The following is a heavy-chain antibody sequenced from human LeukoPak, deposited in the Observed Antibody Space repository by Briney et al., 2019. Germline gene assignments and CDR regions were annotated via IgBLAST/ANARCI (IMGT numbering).Heavy chain of an antibody. J-gene: IGHJ6*03. CDR2: IYYSGST. CDR3: ARVYAGIAVAGTSLYYYYYMDV. CDR1: GGSISSYY. V-gene: IGHV4-59*01. Sequence: SETLSLTCTVSGGSISSYYWSWIRQPPGKGLEWIGYIYYSGSTNYNPSLKSRVTISVDTSKNQFSLKLSSVTAADTAVYYCARVYAGIAVAGTSLYYYYYMDVWGKGTTVTVSS. D-gene: IGHD6-19*01.